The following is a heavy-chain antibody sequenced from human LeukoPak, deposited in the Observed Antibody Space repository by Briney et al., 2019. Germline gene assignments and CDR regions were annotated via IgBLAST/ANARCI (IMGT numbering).Heavy chain of an antibody. V-gene: IGHV4-39*07. Sequence: SETLSLTCTVSGGSISSSSYYWGWIRQPPGKGLEWIGSIYYSGSTYYNPSLKSRVTISVDTSKNQFSLKLSSVTAADTAVYYCARRRRTDILTGFIDAFDIWGQGTMVTVSS. D-gene: IGHD3-9*01. J-gene: IGHJ3*02. CDR2: IYYSGST. CDR3: ARRRRTDILTGFIDAFDI. CDR1: GGSISSSSYY.